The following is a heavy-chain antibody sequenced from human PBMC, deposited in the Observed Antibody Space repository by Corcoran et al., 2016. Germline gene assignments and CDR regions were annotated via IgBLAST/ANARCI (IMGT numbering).Heavy chain of an antibody. J-gene: IGHJ4*02. Sequence: QVQLQESGPGLVKPSETLSLTCTVSGGSISSYYWSWIRQPPGKGLEWIGYIYYSGSTNYNPSLKSRVTISVDTSKNQFSLKLSSVTAADTAVYYGARDMPAYYWGQGTLVTVSS. V-gene: IGHV4-59*01. CDR1: GGSISSYY. CDR3: ARDMPAYY. D-gene: IGHD2-2*01. CDR2: IYYSGST.